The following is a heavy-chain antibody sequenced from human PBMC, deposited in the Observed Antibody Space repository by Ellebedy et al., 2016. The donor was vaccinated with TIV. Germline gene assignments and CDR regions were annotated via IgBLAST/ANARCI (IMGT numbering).Heavy chain of an antibody. CDR1: GFDFSAYG. Sequence: GESLKISCAASGFDFSAYGMPSVRQAPGEGLEWVPMIRLDGVRKYYAVSVDGRFTISRDNSKNMLFIQMNSLRRDDAAVYHCAKTGRGWYVGDWGQGTLVTVSS. D-gene: IGHD6-19*01. CDR3: AKTGRGWYVGD. V-gene: IGHV3-30*02. J-gene: IGHJ4*02. CDR2: IRLDGVRK.